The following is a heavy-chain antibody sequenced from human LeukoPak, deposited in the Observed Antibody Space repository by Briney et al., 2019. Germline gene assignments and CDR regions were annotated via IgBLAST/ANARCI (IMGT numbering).Heavy chain of an antibody. CDR1: GFSFNSYW. Sequence: GGSLTLSCAASGFSFNSYWMHWLRQAPGKGLVWVSRVNNDGSSTTYADSAKGRLIIYRDNARNTLYLQMNSLRAEDTAVYYCARSSYPDYFDYWGQGTLVTVSS. D-gene: IGHD6-13*01. V-gene: IGHV3-74*01. J-gene: IGHJ4*02. CDR2: VNNDGSST. CDR3: ARSSYPDYFDY.